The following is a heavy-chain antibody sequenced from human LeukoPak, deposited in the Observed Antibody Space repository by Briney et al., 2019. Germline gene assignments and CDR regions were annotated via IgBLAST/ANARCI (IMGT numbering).Heavy chain of an antibody. V-gene: IGHV4-61*02. CDR2: IYTSGST. CDR3: ARDRGGSGSYYNRIESGYYYYMDV. D-gene: IGHD3-10*01. J-gene: IGHJ6*03. Sequence: SETLSLTCTVSGGSISSGSYYWSWIRQPAGKGLEWIGRIYTSGSTNYNPSLKSRVTISLDTSKNQFSLKLSSVTAADTAVYYCARDRGGSGSYYNRIESGYYYYMDVWGKGTTVTISS. CDR1: GGSISSGSYY.